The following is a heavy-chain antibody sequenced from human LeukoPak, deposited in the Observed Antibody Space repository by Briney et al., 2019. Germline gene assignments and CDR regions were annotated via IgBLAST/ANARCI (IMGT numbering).Heavy chain of an antibody. V-gene: IGHV4-39*01. D-gene: IGHD4-17*01. CDR1: GGSISSSSYY. Sequence: PSETLSLTCTVSGGSISSSSYYWGWIRQPPGKGLKWIGSIYYSGSTYYNPSLKSRVTISVDTSKNQFSLKLSSVTAADTAVYYCARRGGTVTTVPPSFDYWGQGTLVTVSS. CDR2: IYYSGST. J-gene: IGHJ4*02. CDR3: ARRGGTVTTVPPSFDY.